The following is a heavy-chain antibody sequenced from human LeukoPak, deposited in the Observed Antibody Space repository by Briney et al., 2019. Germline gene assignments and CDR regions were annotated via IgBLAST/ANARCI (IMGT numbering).Heavy chain of an antibody. D-gene: IGHD1-26*01. Sequence: PSETLSLTCTVSGGSISSSSYYWSWIRQPPGKGLEWIGYIYYSGSTNYNPSLKSRVTISVDTSKNQFSLKLSSVTAADTAVYYCARDRGYYGRDVSFDVWGQGTMVTASS. J-gene: IGHJ3*01. V-gene: IGHV4-61*01. CDR1: GGSISSSSYY. CDR3: ARDRGYYGRDVSFDV. CDR2: IYYSGST.